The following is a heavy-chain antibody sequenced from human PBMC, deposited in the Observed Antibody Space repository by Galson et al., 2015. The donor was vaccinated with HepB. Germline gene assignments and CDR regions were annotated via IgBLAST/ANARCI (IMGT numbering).Heavy chain of an antibody. CDR1: GFSFNNHY. CDR2: SRNRARGYST. J-gene: IGHJ4*02. D-gene: IGHD4-23*01. CDR3: ARSEGTTVVTDFDS. V-gene: IGHV3-72*01. Sequence: SLRLSCAASGFSFNNHYVDWVRQAPGKGLEWVGRSRNRARGYSTAYAVSVRGRFTVSRDDSKNSVFLQMNRLRSEDTAVYYCARSEGTTVVTDFDSWGQGTLVTVSP.